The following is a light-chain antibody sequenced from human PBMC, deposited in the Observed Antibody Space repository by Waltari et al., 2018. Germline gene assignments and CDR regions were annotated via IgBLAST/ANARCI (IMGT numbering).Light chain of an antibody. CDR1: LSNLGTNY. CDR2: RNN. J-gene: IGLJ3*02. V-gene: IGLV1-47*01. Sequence: QSVLTQPPSASGTPGQRVTISCSGSLSNLGTNYVYWYHQFPGTAPKLLIQRNNQRPSGVPDRFSGSKSGTSAALAISGLRSEDEADYYCASWDDSLSGGVFGGGTKLTVL. CDR3: ASWDDSLSGGV.